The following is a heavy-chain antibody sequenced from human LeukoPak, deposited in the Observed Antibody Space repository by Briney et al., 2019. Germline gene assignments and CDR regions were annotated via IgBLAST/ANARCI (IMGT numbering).Heavy chain of an antibody. CDR2: TNADDGNT. CDR3: ARGLDSTSWLLHY. J-gene: IGHJ4*02. D-gene: IGHD2-2*01. Sequence: ASVKVSCKASGYTPTNYAIHWVRQAPGQRLEWLGWTNADDGNTKYSQEFQGRVTITRDTSASTAYMELSSLRSEDMAVYYCARGLDSTSWLLHYWGQGTLVTVSS. CDR1: GYTPTNYA. V-gene: IGHV1-3*02.